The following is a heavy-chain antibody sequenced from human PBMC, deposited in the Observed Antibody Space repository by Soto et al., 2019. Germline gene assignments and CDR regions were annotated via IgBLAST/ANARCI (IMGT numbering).Heavy chain of an antibody. CDR1: GDSIASSYW. D-gene: IGHD4-17*01. Sequence: SETLSLTCVVSGDSIASSYWWSWVRQPPGKGLEWIGEIYHSGTTNYNPSLKSRVTILQDKSNNQFSLRLDSVTAADTAVYYCARYDFGIFDKWGQGTLVTVSS. J-gene: IGHJ4*02. V-gene: IGHV4-4*02. CDR2: IYHSGTT. CDR3: ARYDFGIFDK.